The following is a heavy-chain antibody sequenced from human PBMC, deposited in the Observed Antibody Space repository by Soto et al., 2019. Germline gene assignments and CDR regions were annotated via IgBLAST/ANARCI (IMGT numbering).Heavy chain of an antibody. CDR1: GDSVSSNTAA. CDR2: TYYGSNWRH. V-gene: IGHV6-1*01. Sequence: SQTLSLTCAISGDSVSSNTAAWNWIRSSPSRGLEWLGRTYYGSNWRHDYAVSVKSRITVNPATSKNHFSLQLNSVTPDDTAVYYCARGVAGSGFDLWGQGTLVTVSS. J-gene: IGHJ4*02. D-gene: IGHD6-19*01. CDR3: ARGVAGSGFDL.